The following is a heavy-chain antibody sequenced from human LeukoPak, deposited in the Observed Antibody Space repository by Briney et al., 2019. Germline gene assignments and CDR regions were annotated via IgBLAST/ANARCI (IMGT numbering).Heavy chain of an antibody. CDR1: GFTFRNYA. CDR2: IRSDVTSK. V-gene: IGHV3-30*02. D-gene: IGHD4-17*01. Sequence: PGGSLRLSCATSGFTFRNYAMHWVRQAPGKGLEWVTLIRSDVTSKYYADSVKGRFTISRDNSKNTLYLQMNSLRAEDTAVYYCARGGDYGDPQGAFDIWGQGTMVTVSS. CDR3: ARGGDYGDPQGAFDI. J-gene: IGHJ3*02.